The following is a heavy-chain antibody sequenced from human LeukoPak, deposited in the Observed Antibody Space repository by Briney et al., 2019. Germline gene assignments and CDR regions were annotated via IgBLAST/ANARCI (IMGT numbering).Heavy chain of an antibody. J-gene: IGHJ3*02. V-gene: IGHV3-30*02. CDR1: GFTFSSYG. CDR3: ARPAGYDFAFDI. CDR2: IRYDGSNK. D-gene: IGHD5-12*01. Sequence: GGSLRLSCAASGFTFSSYGMHWVRQAPGKGLEWVAFIRYDGSNKYYADSVKGRFTISRDNSKNTLYLQINSLRAEDTAVYYCARPAGYDFAFDIWGQGTMVTVSS.